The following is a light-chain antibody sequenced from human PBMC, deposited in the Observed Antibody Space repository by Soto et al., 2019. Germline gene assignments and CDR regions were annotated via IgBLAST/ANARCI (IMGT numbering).Light chain of an antibody. CDR1: QGITNY. Sequence: DIQMTQSPSTLSASVGDRVTITCRASQGITNYLAWYQQKPGRVPKLLIYAASTLQSGVPSRFSGSGSGTHFTLTISSLQPEDVGSYYCQKYDSAPYTFGQGTKLEIK. CDR3: QKYDSAPYT. J-gene: IGKJ2*01. V-gene: IGKV1-27*01. CDR2: AAS.